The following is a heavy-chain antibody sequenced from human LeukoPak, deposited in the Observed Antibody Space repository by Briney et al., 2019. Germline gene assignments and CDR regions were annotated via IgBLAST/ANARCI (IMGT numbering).Heavy chain of an antibody. J-gene: IGHJ4*02. V-gene: IGHV1-18*01. D-gene: IGHD5-18*01. CDR3: AREAVDTAMVTSDY. CDR2: ISAYSGNT. CDR1: GYTFTSYG. Sequence: ASVKVSCKASGYTFTSYGISWVRQAPGQGLEWMGWISAYSGNTNYAQKLQGRVTMTTSTSTAYMELRSLRSDDTAVYYCAREAVDTAMVTSDYWGQGTLVTVSS.